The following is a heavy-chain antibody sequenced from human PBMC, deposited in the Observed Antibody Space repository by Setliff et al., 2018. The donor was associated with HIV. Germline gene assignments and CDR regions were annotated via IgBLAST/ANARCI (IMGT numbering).Heavy chain of an antibody. J-gene: IGHJ4*02. CDR3: AARNSGNPTRHFDY. CDR2: IYHSGST. Sequence: SETLSLTCALSGYSISNGYYWGWIRQPSGKGLEWIGRIYHSGSTFYNPSLRSRVTISVDTSQDQFSLRLTSVTAADTAVYYCAARNSGNPTRHFDYWGQGTLVTVSS. D-gene: IGHD3-10*01. CDR1: GYSISNGYY. V-gene: IGHV4-38-2*01.